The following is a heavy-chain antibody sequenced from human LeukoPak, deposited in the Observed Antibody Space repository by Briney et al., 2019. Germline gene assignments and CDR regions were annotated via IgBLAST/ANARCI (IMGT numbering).Heavy chain of an antibody. CDR2: IYASGST. D-gene: IGHD2-21*02. J-gene: IGHJ6*03. Sequence: PSETLSLTCTVSGGSISSTNYYWNWVRQPAGKGLEWIGRIYASGSTNYNPSLKSRVTISVNTSNNQFSLKLSSMTAADTAVYYCARNTAGGYYYMDVWGKGTTVTVSS. CDR1: GGSISSTNYY. V-gene: IGHV4-61*02. CDR3: ARNTAGGYYYMDV.